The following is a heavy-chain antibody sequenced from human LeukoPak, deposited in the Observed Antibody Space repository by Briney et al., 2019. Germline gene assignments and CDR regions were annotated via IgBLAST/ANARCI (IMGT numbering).Heavy chain of an antibody. CDR2: IDWDDDK. D-gene: IGHD5-18*01. CDR3: VRISGYSSGYAPYNY. J-gene: IGHJ4*02. Sequence: ESGPTLVNPTQTLTLTCTFSGFSLSTSGMCVSWIRQPPGKALEWLARIDWDDDKYYSTSLKTRLTISKDTSKNQVVLTMTNMDPVDTATYYCVRISGYSSGYAPYNYWGQGTLVTVSS. V-gene: IGHV2-70*11. CDR1: GFSLSTSGMC.